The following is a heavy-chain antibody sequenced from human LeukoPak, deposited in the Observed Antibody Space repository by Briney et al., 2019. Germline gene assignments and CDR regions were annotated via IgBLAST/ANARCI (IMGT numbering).Heavy chain of an antibody. D-gene: IGHD6-19*01. CDR1: GGTFSSYA. J-gene: IGHJ4*02. CDR3: AREVSGWTYYFDY. V-gene: IGHV1-46*01. Sequence: ASVKVSCKASGGTFSSYAISWVRQAPGQGLEWMGIINPSGGSTSYAQKFQGRVTMTRDTSTSTVYMELSSLRSEDTAVYYCAREVSGWTYYFDYWGQGTLVTVSS. CDR2: INPSGGST.